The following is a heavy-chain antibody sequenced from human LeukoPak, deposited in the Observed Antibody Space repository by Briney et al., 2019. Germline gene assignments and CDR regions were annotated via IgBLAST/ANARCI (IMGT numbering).Heavy chain of an antibody. V-gene: IGHV4-30-2*05. CDR3: ARVSLYDYVWGSYRPYNGMDV. CDR2: IYHSGST. Sequence: PSQTLSLTCAVSGGSISSGGYSWSWIRQPPGKGLEWIGYIYHSGSTYYNPSLKSRVTISVDTSKNQFSLKLSSVTAADTAVYYCARVSLYDYVWGSYRPYNGMDVWGQGTTVTVSS. CDR1: GGSISSGGYS. J-gene: IGHJ6*02. D-gene: IGHD3-16*02.